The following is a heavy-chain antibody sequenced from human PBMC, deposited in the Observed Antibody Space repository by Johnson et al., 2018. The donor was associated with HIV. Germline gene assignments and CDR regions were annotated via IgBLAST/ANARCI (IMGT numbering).Heavy chain of an antibody. CDR2: ISWNSGSI. D-gene: IGHD3-3*01. CDR3: AKVGGEGAFDI. CDR1: GFTFDDYA. Sequence: VQLVESGGGVVRPGGSLRLSCAASGFTFDDYAMHWVRQAPGKGLEWVSGISWNSGSIGYADSVKGRFTISRDNAKNSLYLQMNSLRAEDTALYYCAKVGGEGAFDIWGQGTMVTVSS. V-gene: IGHV3-9*01. J-gene: IGHJ3*02.